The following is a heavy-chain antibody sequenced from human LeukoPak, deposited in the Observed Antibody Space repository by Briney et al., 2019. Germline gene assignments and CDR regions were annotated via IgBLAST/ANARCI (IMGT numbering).Heavy chain of an antibody. V-gene: IGHV3-11*01. Sequence: GGSLRLSCAASGFTFSDYYMSWIRQAPGKGLEWLSFISDSGDTLHYIDSVRGRFTISRDNARNSLFLQMNSLRAEDTAVYYCARDLDDTLTGNFDYWGQGILVTVSS. CDR1: GFTFSDYY. CDR3: ARDLDDTLTGNFDY. D-gene: IGHD3-9*01. CDR2: ISDSGDTL. J-gene: IGHJ4*02.